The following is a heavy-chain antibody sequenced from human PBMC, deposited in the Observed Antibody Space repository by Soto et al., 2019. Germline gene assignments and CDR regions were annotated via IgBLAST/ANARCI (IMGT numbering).Heavy chain of an antibody. D-gene: IGHD4-17*01. CDR3: ARDVSDYVLDV. J-gene: IGHJ6*02. Sequence: QLYLVESGGGVVQLGISLGLSCTASGFIFSNYAMHWVRQPPGKGLEWVALISYDGRHIYYADSVKGRFAISRDNSKNTLDLVMNSLRREDTAMYYCARDVSDYVLDVWGQGTTVNVSS. CDR2: ISYDGRHI. V-gene: IGHV3-30*09. CDR1: GFIFSNYA.